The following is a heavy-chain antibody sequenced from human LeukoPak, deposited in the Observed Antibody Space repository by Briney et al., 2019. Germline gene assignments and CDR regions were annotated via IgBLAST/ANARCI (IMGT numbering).Heavy chain of an antibody. CDR1: GFTFSSYT. Sequence: GGSLRLSCAGSGFTFSSYTMNWVRQAPGKGLEWVGRILSKSDGGTANYAAPVKGRFTISRDDSKDTVYLQMNSLKSEDTAAYYCATQRAGAFDYWGQGTLVTVPS. CDR2: ILSKSDGGTA. CDR3: ATQRAGAFDY. J-gene: IGHJ4*02. V-gene: IGHV3-15*01. D-gene: IGHD3-10*01.